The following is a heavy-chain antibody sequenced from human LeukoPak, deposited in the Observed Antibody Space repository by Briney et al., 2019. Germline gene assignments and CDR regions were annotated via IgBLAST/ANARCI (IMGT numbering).Heavy chain of an antibody. D-gene: IGHD1-26*01. CDR3: ARDQWELPAY. J-gene: IGHJ4*02. V-gene: IGHV4-59*01. CDR2: IYYSGST. Sequence: PSETLSLTSTVPAGSISSYYWSWIRQPPGQGLEWIGYIYYSGSTNYSPSLKSRVTISVDTSKNQFSLKLSSVTAADTAVYYCARDQWELPAYWGQGTLVTVSS. CDR1: AGSISSYY.